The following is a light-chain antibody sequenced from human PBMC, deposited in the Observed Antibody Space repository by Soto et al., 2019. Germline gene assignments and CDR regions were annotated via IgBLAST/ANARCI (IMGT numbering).Light chain of an antibody. V-gene: IGKV3-20*01. CDR1: QSVSSAD. Sequence: EIVLTQSPGTLSLSPGERATLSCRASQSVSSADLAWYQQKPGQAPRLLIYGASTRATGIPDRFSGSGSGTDFTLTISRLEPEDFAVYYCHQYGSSQTFGQGTKVDIK. CDR3: HQYGSSQT. J-gene: IGKJ1*01. CDR2: GAS.